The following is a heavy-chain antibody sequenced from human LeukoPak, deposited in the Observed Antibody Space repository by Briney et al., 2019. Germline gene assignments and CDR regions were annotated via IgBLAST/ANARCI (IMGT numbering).Heavy chain of an antibody. Sequence: SETLSLTCAVYGGSFSGYYWSWIRQPPGKGLEWIGEINHSGSTNYNPSLKSRVTISVDTSKNQFSLKLSSVTPADTAVYYCTRGVLRYFDWLGTGGWFDPWGQGTLVTVSS. V-gene: IGHV4-34*01. CDR3: TRGVLRYFDWLGTGGWFDP. CDR1: GGSFSGYY. D-gene: IGHD3-9*01. CDR2: INHSGST. J-gene: IGHJ5*02.